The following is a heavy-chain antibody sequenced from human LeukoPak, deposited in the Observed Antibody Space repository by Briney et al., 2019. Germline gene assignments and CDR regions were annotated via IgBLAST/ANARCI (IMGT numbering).Heavy chain of an antibody. CDR2: INNDGSDA. CDR3: ARGSIGPDY. V-gene: IGHV3-74*01. Sequence: GGSLRLSCEASGFTFTNHWMHWVRQPPGEGLVWVSRINNDGSDAVYADSVKGRFTISRDNAKNTLYLQMNSLRAEDTAIYYCARGSIGPDYWGQGTLVTVSS. CDR1: GFTFTNHW. J-gene: IGHJ4*02.